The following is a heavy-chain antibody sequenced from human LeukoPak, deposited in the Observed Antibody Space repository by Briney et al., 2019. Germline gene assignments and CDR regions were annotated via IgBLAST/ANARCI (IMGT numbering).Heavy chain of an antibody. Sequence: PSETLSLTCTVSGGSISSSSYYWGWIRQPPGKGLEWIGSIYYSGSTYYNPSLKSRVTISVDTSKNQFSLKLSSVTAADTAVYYCARALAGGELLSFDYWGQGTLVTVSS. CDR2: IYYSGST. CDR1: GGSISSSSYY. V-gene: IGHV4-39*07. CDR3: ARALAGGELLSFDY. D-gene: IGHD1-26*01. J-gene: IGHJ4*02.